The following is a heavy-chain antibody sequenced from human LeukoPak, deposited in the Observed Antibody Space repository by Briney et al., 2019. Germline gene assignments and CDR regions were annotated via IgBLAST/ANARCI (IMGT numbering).Heavy chain of an antibody. J-gene: IGHJ4*02. V-gene: IGHV5-51*01. CDR2: IYPGDSDT. D-gene: IGHD3-10*01. Sequence: GGALQISCKGSGYIFTSYWIGWVRQVPGKGLEGMGIIYPGDSDTRYSPSFQGQVTISADKSISTAYLQWSSLKASDTAMYYCARSHYYGSGATQDYWGQGTLVTVSS. CDR3: ARSHYYGSGATQDY. CDR1: GYIFTSYW.